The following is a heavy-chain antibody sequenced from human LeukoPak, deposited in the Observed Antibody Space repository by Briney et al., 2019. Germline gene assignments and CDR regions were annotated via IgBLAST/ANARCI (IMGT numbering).Heavy chain of an antibody. CDR1: VGSISSSSYY. CDR3: ARGGTTMRVDY. CDR2: IYYSGST. J-gene: IGHJ4*02. Sequence: SETLSLTCTVSVGSISSSSYYWGWIRQPPGKGLEWIGSIYYSGSTYYNPSLKSRVTISVDTSKNQFSLKLSSVTAADTAVYYCARGGTTMRVDYWGQGTLVTVSS. V-gene: IGHV4-39*07. D-gene: IGHD1-1*01.